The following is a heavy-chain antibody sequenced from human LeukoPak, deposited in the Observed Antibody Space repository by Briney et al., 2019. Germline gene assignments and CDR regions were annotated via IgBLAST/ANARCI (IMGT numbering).Heavy chain of an antibody. CDR2: ISYDGSNK. V-gene: IGHV3-30*18. CDR3: AKVITVVTPDY. J-gene: IGHJ4*02. Sequence: GGSLRLSCAASGFTFSSYGMHWVRQAPDKGLEWVAVISYDGSNKYYADSVKGRFTISRDNSKNTLYLQMNSLRAEDTAVYYCAKVITVVTPDYWGQGTLVTVSS. D-gene: IGHD4-23*01. CDR1: GFTFSSYG.